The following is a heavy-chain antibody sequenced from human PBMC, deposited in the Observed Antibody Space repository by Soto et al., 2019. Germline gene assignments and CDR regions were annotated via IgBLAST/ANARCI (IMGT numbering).Heavy chain of an antibody. J-gene: IGHJ6*02. D-gene: IGHD3-9*01. CDR2: ISGSGGST. CDR1: GFTFSSYA. CDR3: AKDLTTYYDILTGYYLWYYYYGMDV. V-gene: IGHV3-23*01. Sequence: GSLRLSCAASGFTFSSYAMSWVRQAPGKGLEWVSAISGSGGSTYYADSVKGRFTISRDNSKNTLYLQMNSLRAEDTAVYYCAKDLTTYYDILTGYYLWYYYYGMDVWGQGTTVTVSS.